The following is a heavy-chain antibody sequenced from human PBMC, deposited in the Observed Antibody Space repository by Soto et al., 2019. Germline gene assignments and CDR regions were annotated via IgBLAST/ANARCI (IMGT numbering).Heavy chain of an antibody. CDR2: IKQDGSDK. CDR3: ARIQIWLTYYYYMDV. CDR1: GFTFSSSW. V-gene: IGHV3-7*01. D-gene: IGHD5-18*01. J-gene: IGHJ6*03. Sequence: EVQLVESGGGLVQPGGSLRLSCAASGFTFSSSWMSWVRQAPGKGLEWVANIKQDGSDKYYVYSVKGRFTISRDNAKNSLYLQMNSLRAEDTAVYYCARIQIWLTYYYYMDVW.